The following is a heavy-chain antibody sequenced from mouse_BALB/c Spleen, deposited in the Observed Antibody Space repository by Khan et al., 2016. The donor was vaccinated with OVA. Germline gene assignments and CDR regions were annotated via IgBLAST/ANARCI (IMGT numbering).Heavy chain of an antibody. Sequence: QVQLKQSGPGLVAPSQSLSITCTVSGFSLTSDGVSWVRQPPGKGLEWLGVIWGDGSTNYYSALRSRLSIRKDNSKSQVFLKLNNLQSDDTATYYCAKLRVFYFDSWGQGTTLTVSS. CDR3: AKLRVFYFDS. CDR1: GFSLTSDG. V-gene: IGHV2-3*01. CDR2: IWGDGST. J-gene: IGHJ2*01.